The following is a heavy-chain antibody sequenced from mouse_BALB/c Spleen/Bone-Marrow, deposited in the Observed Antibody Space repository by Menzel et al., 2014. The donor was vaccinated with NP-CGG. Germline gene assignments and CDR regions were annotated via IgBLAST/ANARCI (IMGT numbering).Heavy chain of an antibody. CDR3: ARTTPYAMDY. CDR1: GFAFSSYV. J-gene: IGHJ4*01. CDR2: ISSGGGST. D-gene: IGHD5-5*01. Sequence: EVQRVESGGGLVKPGGSLKLSCATSGFAFSSYVMSWVRQTPEKRLEWVAYISSGGGSTYYPDTVKGRFTISRDNAKNTLYLQMSSLKSEDTAMYYCARTTPYAMDYWGQGTSVTVSS. V-gene: IGHV5-12-1*01.